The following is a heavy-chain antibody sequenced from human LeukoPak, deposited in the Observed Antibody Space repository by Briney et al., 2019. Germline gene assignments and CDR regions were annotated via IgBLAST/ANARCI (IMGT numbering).Heavy chain of an antibody. CDR3: AAGLWFGELLSAFDI. V-gene: IGHV1-58*01. Sequence: SVKVSCKASGFTFTSSAVQGVRQARGQHLEWIGWIVVGSGNTNYAQKFQERVTITRDMSTSTAYMGLSSLRSEDTAVYYCAAGLWFGELLSAFDIWGQGTMVTVSS. D-gene: IGHD3-10*01. CDR1: GFTFTSSA. J-gene: IGHJ3*02. CDR2: IVVGSGNT.